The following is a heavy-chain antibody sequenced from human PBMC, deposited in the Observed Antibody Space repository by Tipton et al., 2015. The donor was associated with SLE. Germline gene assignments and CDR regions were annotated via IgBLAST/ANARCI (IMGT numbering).Heavy chain of an antibody. CDR3: ARGPQQLVALWYFDY. J-gene: IGHJ4*02. Sequence: SLRLSCAASGFTFSSYAMSWIRPAPGRGLEWVSYISSISSYTNYADSVKGRCTISRDNAKNSLYLQMNSLRAEDTAVYYCARGPQQLVALWYFDYWAQGMLVTVSS. CDR1: GFTFSSYA. CDR2: ISSISSYT. V-gene: IGHV3-11*06. D-gene: IGHD6-13*01.